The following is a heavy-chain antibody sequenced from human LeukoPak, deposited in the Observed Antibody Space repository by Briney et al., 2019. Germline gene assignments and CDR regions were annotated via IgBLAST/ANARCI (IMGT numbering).Heavy chain of an antibody. CDR3: AGSPAPKGYCTNGVCYTWYFDL. CDR1: GGSIGSYY. D-gene: IGHD2-8*01. CDR2: IYYSGST. V-gene: IGHV4-59*01. Sequence: SETLSLTCTVSGGSIGSYYWSWIRQPPGKGLEWIGYIYYSGSTNYNPSLKSRVTISVDTSKNQFSLKLSSVTAADTAVYYCAGSPAPKGYCTNGVCYTWYFDLWGRGTLVTVSS. J-gene: IGHJ2*01.